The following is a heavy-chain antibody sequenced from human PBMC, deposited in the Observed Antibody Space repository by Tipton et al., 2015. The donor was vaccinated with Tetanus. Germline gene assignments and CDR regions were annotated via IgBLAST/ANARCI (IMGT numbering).Heavy chain of an antibody. V-gene: IGHV4-30-4*01. D-gene: IGHD3-10*01. CDR3: ARGRLTYYYGSGSRGWFDP. J-gene: IGHJ5*02. CDR2: IYYSGST. Sequence: TLSLTCSVSGDSINSGDYYWSWIRQPPGKGLEWIGYIYYSGSTYYNPSLKSRVTISVDTSKNQFFLQLSSVTAADTAVYYCARGRLTYYYGSGSRGWFDPWGQGTPVTVST. CDR1: GDSINSGDYY.